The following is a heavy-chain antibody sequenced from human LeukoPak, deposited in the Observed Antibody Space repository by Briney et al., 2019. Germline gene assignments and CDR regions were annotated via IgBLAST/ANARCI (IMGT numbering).Heavy chain of an antibody. J-gene: IGHJ6*03. CDR2: ISSSGSTI. CDR3: ARIPYYDFWSGYRDYYYYMDV. V-gene: IGHV3-11*04. D-gene: IGHD3-3*01. CDR1: GFTFSDYY. Sequence: GGSLRLSCAASGFTFSDYYMSWIRQAPGKGLEWVSYISSSGSTIYYADSVKGRFTISRDSAKNSLYLQMNSLGAEDTAVYYCARIPYYDFWSGYRDYYYYMDVWGKGTTVTVSS.